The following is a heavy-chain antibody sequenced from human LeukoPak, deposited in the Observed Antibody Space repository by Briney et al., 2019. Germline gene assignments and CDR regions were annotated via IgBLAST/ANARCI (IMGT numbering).Heavy chain of an antibody. CDR1: GGSISSSSYY. D-gene: IGHD1-1*01. V-gene: IGHV4-39*07. J-gene: IGHJ4*02. CDR3: TREEGGTTVDY. Sequence: SETLSLTCTVSGGSISSSSYYWGWIRQPPGKGLEWIGNIYDSGSTYYNPSLKSRVTISVDTSKNQFSLKLSAVTAADAAAYYCTREEGGTTVDYWGQGTLVTVSS. CDR2: IYDSGST.